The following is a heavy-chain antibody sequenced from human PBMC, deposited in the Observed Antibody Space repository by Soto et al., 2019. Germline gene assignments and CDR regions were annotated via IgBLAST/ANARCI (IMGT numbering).Heavy chain of an antibody. CDR3: ARVRYYGSGSYYAPFNWFDP. V-gene: IGHV4-4*02. Sequence: SETLSLTCAVPSGSISSSNWWSWDRQPPGKGLEWIGEIYHSGSTNYNPSLKSRVTISVDKSKNQFSLKLSSVTAADTAVYYCARVRYYGSGSYYAPFNWFDPWGQGTLVTVSS. D-gene: IGHD3-10*01. CDR2: IYHSGST. J-gene: IGHJ5*02. CDR1: SGSISSSNW.